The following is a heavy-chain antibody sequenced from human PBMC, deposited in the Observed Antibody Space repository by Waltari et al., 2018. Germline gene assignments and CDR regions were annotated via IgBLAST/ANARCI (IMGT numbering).Heavy chain of an antibody. CDR1: GVSISTYY. J-gene: IGHJ4*02. V-gene: IGHV4-4*07. D-gene: IGHD3-10*01. Sequence: QVQLQESGPGLVKPSETLSLTCTVSGVSISTYYWSWIRQPAGKGLEWIGRFYSSGNNKYSPSLKSRVTMSVDTSKNQFSLKLTSVTAADTAVYYCARDLNGSGRPFDYWGQGTLVTVSS. CDR2: FYSSGNN. CDR3: ARDLNGSGRPFDY.